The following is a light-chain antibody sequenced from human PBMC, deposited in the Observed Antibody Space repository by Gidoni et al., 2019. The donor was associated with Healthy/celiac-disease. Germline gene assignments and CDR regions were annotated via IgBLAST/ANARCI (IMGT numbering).Light chain of an antibody. CDR1: ISDVGGHNY. CDR3: SSYTSSSTLVV. V-gene: IGLV2-14*01. Sequence: QSALTQPASVSGSPGQSITIHCTGTISDVGGHNYVSCYQQHQGKAPKLMIDDVRTRTSGVSNRFSGSKAGNTASLTISGLKAEDGADYYCSSYTSSSTLVVFGGGTKLTVL. J-gene: IGLJ2*01. CDR2: DVR.